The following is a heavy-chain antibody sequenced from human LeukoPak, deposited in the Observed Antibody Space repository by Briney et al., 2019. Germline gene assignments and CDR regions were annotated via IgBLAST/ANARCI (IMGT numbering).Heavy chain of an antibody. CDR2: ISGSGGST. Sequence: GGSLRLSCAASGFTFDDYGMSWVRQAPGKGLEWVSAISGSGGSTYYADSVKGRFTISRDNSKNTLYLQMSSLRAEDTAVYYCARLTDTDYFDYWGQGTLVTVSS. V-gene: IGHV3-23*01. CDR3: ARLTDTDYFDY. J-gene: IGHJ4*02. CDR1: GFTFDDYG.